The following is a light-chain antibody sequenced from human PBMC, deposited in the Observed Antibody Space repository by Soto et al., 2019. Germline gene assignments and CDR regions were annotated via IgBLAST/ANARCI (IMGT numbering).Light chain of an antibody. CDR2: DAS. J-gene: IGKJ3*01. CDR1: QSVSSY. Sequence: EIVLTQSPATLSLSPGERATLSCRASQSVSSYLAWYQRKPGQAPRLLIYDASNRATGIPARFSGSGSGTDFALTISSLETEDFVVYYCQQRSNWLFTFGPGTKVDIK. CDR3: QQRSNWLFT. V-gene: IGKV3-11*01.